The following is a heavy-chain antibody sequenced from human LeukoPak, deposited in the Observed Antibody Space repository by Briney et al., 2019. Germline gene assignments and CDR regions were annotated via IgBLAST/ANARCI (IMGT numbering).Heavy chain of an antibody. V-gene: IGHV3-23*01. D-gene: IGHD3-22*01. J-gene: IGHJ4*02. CDR1: GFSFSDYA. Sequence: PGGSLRLSCAASGFSFSDYAMNWVRQAPGKGLEWVSGISNSGGHTFYADSVKGRFTISRDNSKNTLYLQMNSLRAEDTAVDYCAVDTSGYLNFFDYWGQGTLVSVSS. CDR3: AVDTSGYLNFFDY. CDR2: ISNSGGHT.